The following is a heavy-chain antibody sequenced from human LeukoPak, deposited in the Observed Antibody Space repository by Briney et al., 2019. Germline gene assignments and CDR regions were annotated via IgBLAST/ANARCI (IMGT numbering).Heavy chain of an antibody. Sequence: GGSLRLSCAASGFTFSSYWMSWVRQAPGKGLEWVANIKQDGSEKFYVDSVKGRFTISRDNAKNSLFLQMNSLRAEDTAIYYCARVRLRFLEWSPVGVDYWGQGTLVTVSS. CDR3: ARVRLRFLEWSPVGVDY. CDR1: GFTFSSYW. CDR2: IKQDGSEK. D-gene: IGHD3-3*01. V-gene: IGHV3-7*01. J-gene: IGHJ4*02.